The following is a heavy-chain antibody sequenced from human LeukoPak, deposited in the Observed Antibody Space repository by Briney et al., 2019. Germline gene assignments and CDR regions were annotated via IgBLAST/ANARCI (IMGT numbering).Heavy chain of an antibody. V-gene: IGHV3-48*01. D-gene: IGHD4-17*01. CDR3: ARDLYGDYGSDY. Sequence: PGGSLRLSCAASGFTFSSNSMSWVRQAPGKGLEWVSYISSRSSTIWYADSVKGRFTISRDNAKNSLYLQMNSLRAEDTAVYYCARDLYGDYGSDYWGQGTLVTVSS. CDR2: ISSRSSTI. CDR1: GFTFSSNS. J-gene: IGHJ4*02.